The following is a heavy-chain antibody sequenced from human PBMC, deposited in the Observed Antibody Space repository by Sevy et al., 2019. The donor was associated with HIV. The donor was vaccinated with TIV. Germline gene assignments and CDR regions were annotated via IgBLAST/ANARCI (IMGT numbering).Heavy chain of an antibody. CDR2: TRNKADGYTT. V-gene: IGHV3-72*01. CDR1: GFTFSDHY. Sequence: GGSLRLSCAASGFTFSDHYMEWVRQAPGKGLEWVGRTRNKADGYTTEYAASVKGRFTISRDDSENSLYLQMNSLKTADTAVYYCSTHTGIAAAGRVFDYWGQGALVTVSS. J-gene: IGHJ4*02. D-gene: IGHD6-13*01. CDR3: STHTGIAAAGRVFDY.